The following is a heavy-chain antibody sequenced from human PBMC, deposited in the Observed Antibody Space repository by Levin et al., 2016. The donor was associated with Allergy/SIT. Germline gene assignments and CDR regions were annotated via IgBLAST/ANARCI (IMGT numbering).Heavy chain of an antibody. D-gene: IGHD6-13*01. CDR3: AKCSSSWSPRLYYFEF. J-gene: IGHJ4*02. CDR1: GFTFSSYA. V-gene: IGHV3-23*01. Sequence: GESLKISCAAPGFTFSSYAMSWVRQAPGKGLEWVSTISGSGGSTYYADSVKGRFTISRDNSKNTLYLQMNSLRAEDTAVYYCAKCSSSWSPRLYYFEFWGQGTLVTVSS. CDR2: ISGSGGST.